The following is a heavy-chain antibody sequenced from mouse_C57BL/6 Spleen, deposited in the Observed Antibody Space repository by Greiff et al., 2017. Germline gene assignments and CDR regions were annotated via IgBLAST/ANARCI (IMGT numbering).Heavy chain of an antibody. CDR3: ARNDGRAMDY. CDR1: GYTFTDYY. J-gene: IGHJ4*01. CDR2: INPNNGGT. D-gene: IGHD2-12*01. Sequence: EVKLMESGPELVKPGASVKISCKASGYTFTDYYMNWVKQSHGKSLEWIGDINPNNGGTSYNQKFKGKATLTVDKSSSTAYMELRSLTSEDSAVYYCARNDGRAMDYWGQGTSVTVSS. V-gene: IGHV1-26*01.